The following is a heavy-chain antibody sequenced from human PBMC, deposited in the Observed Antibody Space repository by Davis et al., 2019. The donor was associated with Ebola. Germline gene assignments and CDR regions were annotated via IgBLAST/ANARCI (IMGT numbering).Heavy chain of an antibody. Sequence: SETLSLTCTVSGGSISSYYWSWIRQLPGKGLEWIGEINHSGSTNYNPSLKSLVTISVDTSKNQFSLKLSSVTAADTAVYYCGRGPSVRGMDVWGQGTTVTVSS. V-gene: IGHV4-34*01. CDR3: GRGPSVRGMDV. CDR2: INHSGST. D-gene: IGHD3-10*01. CDR1: GGSISSYY. J-gene: IGHJ6*02.